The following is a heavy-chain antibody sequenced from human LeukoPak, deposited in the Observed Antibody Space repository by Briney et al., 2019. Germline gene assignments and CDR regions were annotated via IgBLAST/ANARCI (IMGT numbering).Heavy chain of an antibody. Sequence: PSEPLSLTSTVSGGFISSSSDYWGWVRQPPGGGLGWIGSIYYTGSSYYNPSLRGRLTISVDTSKNQFSLNLSSVTAADTAVYYCARRSQFGSAYFFDYWGQGTPVTVS. D-gene: IGHD3-16*01. J-gene: IGHJ4*02. CDR2: IYYTGSS. V-gene: IGHV4-39*01. CDR3: ARRSQFGSAYFFDY. CDR1: GGFISSSSDY.